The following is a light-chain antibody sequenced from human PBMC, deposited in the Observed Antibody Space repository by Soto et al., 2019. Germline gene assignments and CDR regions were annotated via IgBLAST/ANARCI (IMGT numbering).Light chain of an antibody. CDR3: QQSYITPPGT. Sequence: IQMTQSPSSLSASVGDRVTITCRASQSILSYLNCYQQKPGKAPNLLIYAASGLQTGVPSRFSGSGSGTDFTLSISSLQREDFATYYCQQSYITPPGTFGQGTKVEIK. CDR2: AAS. V-gene: IGKV1-39*01. J-gene: IGKJ1*01. CDR1: QSILSY.